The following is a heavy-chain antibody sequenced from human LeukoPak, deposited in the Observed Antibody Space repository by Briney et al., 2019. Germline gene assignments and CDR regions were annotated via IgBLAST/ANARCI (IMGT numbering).Heavy chain of an antibody. CDR1: GFTFSSYA. CDR3: ARDRVSMVRGVTALDY. V-gene: IGHV3-21*01. CDR2: ISMSSSYI. J-gene: IGHJ4*02. Sequence: GGSLRLSCAASGFTFSSYAMNWVRQAPGKGLEWVSSISMSSSYIYYADSVKGRFTISRDNAKNSLYLQMNSLRAEDTAVYYCARDRVSMVRGVTALDYWGQGTLVTVSS. D-gene: IGHD3-10*01.